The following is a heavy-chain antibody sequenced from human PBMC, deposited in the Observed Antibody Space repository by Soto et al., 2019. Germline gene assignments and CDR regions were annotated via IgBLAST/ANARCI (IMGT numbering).Heavy chain of an antibody. CDR2: ISYDGSNK. CDR3: AKDRGGWAHDY. Sequence: GGSLRLSCAASGFTFSSYGMHWVRQAPGKGLEWVAVISYDGSNKYYADSVKGRFTISRDNSKSTLYLQMNSLRAEDTAVYYCAKDRGGWAHDYWGQGTLVTVSS. D-gene: IGHD3-10*01. J-gene: IGHJ4*02. CDR1: GFTFSSYG. V-gene: IGHV3-30*18.